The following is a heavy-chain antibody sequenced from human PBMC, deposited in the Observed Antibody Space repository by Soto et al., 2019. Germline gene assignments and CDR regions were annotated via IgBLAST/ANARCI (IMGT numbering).Heavy chain of an antibody. CDR2: IWYDGSNK. CDR1: GFTFSSYG. D-gene: IGHD3-22*01. CDR3: AREYYDSSGYDYYYGMDV. J-gene: IGHJ6*02. Sequence: QVQLVESGGGVVQPGRSLRLSCAASGFTFSSYGMHWVRQAPGKGLEWVAVIWYDGSNKYYADSVKGRFTISRDNSKNTLYLQMNSLRAEDTAVYYCAREYYDSSGYDYYYGMDVRGQGTTVTVSS. V-gene: IGHV3-33*01.